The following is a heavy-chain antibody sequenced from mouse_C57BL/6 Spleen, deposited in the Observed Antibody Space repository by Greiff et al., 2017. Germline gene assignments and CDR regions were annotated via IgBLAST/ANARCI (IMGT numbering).Heavy chain of an antibody. CDR1: GYSFTSYY. D-gene: IGHD2-4*01. CDR2: IYPGSGNT. Sequence: QVQLQQSGPELVKPGASVKISCKASGYSFTSYYIHWVKQRPGQGLEWIGWIYPGSGNTKYNEKFKGKATLTADTSSSTAYMQLSSLTSEDSAVYYCARGGYDYDGYWYFDVWGTGTTVTVSS. CDR3: ARGGYDYDGYWYFDV. J-gene: IGHJ1*03. V-gene: IGHV1-66*01.